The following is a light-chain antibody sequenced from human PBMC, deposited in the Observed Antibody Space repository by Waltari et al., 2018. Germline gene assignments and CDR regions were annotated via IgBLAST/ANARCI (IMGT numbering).Light chain of an antibody. CDR2: DAS. CDR3: QQRSNWPSIT. J-gene: IGKJ5*01. CDR1: QSVSSY. Sequence: EIVLIQSPATLSLSPGERATLSCRASQSVSSYLAWYQQKPGQAPRILIYDASNRATGIPARFSGSGSGTDFTLTISSLEPEDFAVYYCQQRSNWPSITFGQGTRLEIK. V-gene: IGKV3-11*01.